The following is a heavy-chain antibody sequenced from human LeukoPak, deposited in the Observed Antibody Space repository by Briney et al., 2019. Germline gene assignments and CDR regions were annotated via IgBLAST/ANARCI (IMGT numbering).Heavy chain of an antibody. CDR2: INDDGSAT. CDR1: GFTFSNYW. CDR3: AREILAPGKTHDY. V-gene: IGHV3-74*01. Sequence: PGGSLRLSCAASGFTFSNYWMHWARQVPGKGLVWVSRINDDGSATFYADSVKGRFTISRDNAKNTLFLQMSSLRAEDTAVYFCAREILAPGKTHDYWGQGTLVTVSS. J-gene: IGHJ4*02.